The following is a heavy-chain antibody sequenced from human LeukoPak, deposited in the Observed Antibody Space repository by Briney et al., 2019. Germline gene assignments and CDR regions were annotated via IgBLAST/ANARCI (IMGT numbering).Heavy chain of an antibody. D-gene: IGHD1-26*01. J-gene: IGHJ4*02. CDR3: GRDLSGVVGASID. CDR1: GFTFDAYA. Sequence: GGSLRLSCAASGFTFDAYAVHWVRQAPGKGLEWVSFINGDGGSTYYGDSVKGRFTISRDNSKNSLFLQMNSLTTEDTALYYCGRDLSGVVGASIDWGQGTLVTVSS. V-gene: IGHV3-43*02. CDR2: INGDGGST.